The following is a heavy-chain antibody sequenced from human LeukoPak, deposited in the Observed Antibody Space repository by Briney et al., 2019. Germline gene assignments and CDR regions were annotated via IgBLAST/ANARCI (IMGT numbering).Heavy chain of an antibody. CDR1: GGTFSSYA. J-gene: IGHJ3*02. CDR2: IIPIFGTA. CDR3: ARRHPWEWEDAFDI. V-gene: IGHV1-69*05. D-gene: IGHD1-26*01. Sequence: SVKVSCKASGGTFSSYAISWVRQAPGQGLEWMGRIIPIFGTANYAQKFQGRVTITTDESTSTAYMELSSLRSEDTAVYYCARRHPWEWEDAFDIWGPGTMVTVSS.